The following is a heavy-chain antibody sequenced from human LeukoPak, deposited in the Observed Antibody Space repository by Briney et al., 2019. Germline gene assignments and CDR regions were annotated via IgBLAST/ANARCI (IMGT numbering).Heavy chain of an antibody. CDR2: INHSGST. D-gene: IGHD3-3*01. J-gene: IGHJ5*02. CDR3: ARAPQSNYDFWSGYYSSWFDP. CDR1: GGSFSGYY. Sequence: SETLSLTCAVYGGSFSGYYWSWIRQPPGKGLEWIGEINHSGSTNYNPSLKSRVTISVDTSKDQLSLKLSSVTAADTAVHYCARAPQSNYDFWSGYYSSWFDPWGQGTLVTVSS. V-gene: IGHV4-34*01.